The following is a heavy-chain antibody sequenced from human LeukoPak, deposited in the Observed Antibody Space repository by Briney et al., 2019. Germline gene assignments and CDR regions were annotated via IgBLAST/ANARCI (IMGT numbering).Heavy chain of an antibody. D-gene: IGHD6-19*01. CDR2: ISGDGGST. Sequence: SGGSLRLSCAPSGFTFDDYAMHWARQAPGKGLEWVSLISGDGGSTYYADSVKGRFTISRDNSKNSLYLQMNSLRTEDTALYYCAKAGSSGWYLNYWGQGTLVTVSS. CDR3: AKAGSSGWYLNY. J-gene: IGHJ4*02. V-gene: IGHV3-43*02. CDR1: GFTFDDYA.